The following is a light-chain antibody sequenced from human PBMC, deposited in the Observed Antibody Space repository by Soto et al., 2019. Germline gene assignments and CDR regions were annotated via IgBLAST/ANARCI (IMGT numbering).Light chain of an antibody. CDR1: SSDVGSYNL. V-gene: IGLV2-23*01. J-gene: IGLJ1*01. CDR3: CSYAGSSTPHFYV. CDR2: EGS. Sequence: QSALTQPASVSGSPGQSITISCTGTSSDVGSYNLVSWYQQHPGKAPKLMIYEGSKRPSGVSNRFSGSKSGNTASLTISGLQAEDEAYYYCCSYAGSSTPHFYVFGTGTKLTVL.